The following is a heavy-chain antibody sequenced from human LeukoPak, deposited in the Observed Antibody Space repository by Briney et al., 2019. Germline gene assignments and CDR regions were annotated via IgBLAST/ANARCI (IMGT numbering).Heavy chain of an antibody. CDR3: ARDDFPLLWFGESKYYYYGMDV. Sequence: GASVKVSCKASGYTFTSYYMHWVRQAPGQGLEWMGIINPSGGSTSYAQKFQGRVTMPRDTSTSTVYMELSSLRSEDTAVYYCARDDFPLLWFGESKYYYYGMDVWGQGTTVTVSS. J-gene: IGHJ6*02. D-gene: IGHD3-10*01. V-gene: IGHV1-46*01. CDR2: INPSGGST. CDR1: GYTFTSYY.